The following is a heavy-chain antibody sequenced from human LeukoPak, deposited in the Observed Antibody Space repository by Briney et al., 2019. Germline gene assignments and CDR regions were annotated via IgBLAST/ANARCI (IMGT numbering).Heavy chain of an antibody. J-gene: IGHJ6*02. D-gene: IGHD3-16*01. CDR3: ARNQQLGGHSYYYYGMDV. Sequence: GGSLRLSCVGSGFTSIAYALTWARQAPGKGLEWVSGISGGGVTTYYADSVKGRFTISRDNSKNTLYLQMNSLRADDTAIYYCARNQQLGGHSYYYYGMDVWDQGTTVTVSS. CDR2: ISGGGVTT. V-gene: IGHV3-23*01. CDR1: GFTSIAYA.